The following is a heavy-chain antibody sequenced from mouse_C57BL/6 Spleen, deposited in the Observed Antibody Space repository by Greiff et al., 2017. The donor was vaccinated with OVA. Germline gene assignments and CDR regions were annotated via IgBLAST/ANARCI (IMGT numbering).Heavy chain of an antibody. CDR2: INPNNGGT. J-gene: IGHJ3*01. V-gene: IGHV1-18*01. D-gene: IGHD2-4*01. CDR1: GYTFTDYN. CDR3: ARGDDYDEGAAY. Sequence: EVHLVESGPELVKPGASVKIPCKASGYTFTDYNMDWVKQSHGKSLEWIGDINPNNGGTIYNQKFKGKATLTVDKSSSTAYMELRSLTSEDTAVYYCARGDDYDEGAAYWGQGTLVTVSA.